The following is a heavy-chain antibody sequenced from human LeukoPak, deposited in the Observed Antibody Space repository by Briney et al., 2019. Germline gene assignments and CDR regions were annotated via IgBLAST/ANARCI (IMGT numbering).Heavy chain of an antibody. CDR1: GFTFSNFG. Sequence: GGSLRLSCAASGFTFSNFGIHWFRQAPGKGLGWLAFIRFDGTSKFYADSVKARFTISRDNSQNTVSLQLNNLRIEDTALYYCAKTSSSDPSGHYYYMDVWGKGTTVTVSS. CDR3: AKTSSSDPSGHYYYMDV. J-gene: IGHJ6*03. CDR2: IRFDGTSK. V-gene: IGHV3-30*02. D-gene: IGHD3-3*01.